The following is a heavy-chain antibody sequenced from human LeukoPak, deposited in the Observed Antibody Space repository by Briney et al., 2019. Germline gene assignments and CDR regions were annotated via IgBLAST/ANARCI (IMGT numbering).Heavy chain of an antibody. J-gene: IGHJ4*02. CDR2: IIPILGIA. D-gene: IGHD3-22*01. CDR3: ARRLSSSGYYGVFDY. CDR1: GGTFSSYA. V-gene: IGHV1-69*04. Sequence: GASVKVSCKASGGTFSSYAISWVRQAPGQGLEWMGRIIPILGIANYAQKFQGRVTITADKSTSTAYMELSSLRSEDTAVYYCARRLSSSGYYGVFDYWGQGTQVTVSS.